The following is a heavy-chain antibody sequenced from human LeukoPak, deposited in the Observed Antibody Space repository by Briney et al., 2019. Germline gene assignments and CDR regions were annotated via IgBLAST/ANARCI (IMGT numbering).Heavy chain of an antibody. CDR3: ANGPYCSGGSCYLFDP. Sequence: PSETLSLTCAVYGGSFSGYYWSWIRQPPGKGLEWIGEINHSGSTNYNPSLKSRVTISVDTSKNQFSLKLSSVTAADTAVYYCANGPYCSGGSCYLFDPWGQGTLVTVSS. J-gene: IGHJ5*02. D-gene: IGHD2-15*01. CDR2: INHSGST. V-gene: IGHV4-34*01. CDR1: GGSFSGYY.